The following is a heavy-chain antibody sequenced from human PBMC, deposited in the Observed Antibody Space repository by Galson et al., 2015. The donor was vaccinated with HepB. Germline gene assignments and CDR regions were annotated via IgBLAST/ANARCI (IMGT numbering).Heavy chain of an antibody. CDR3: ATSDGCPGKD. Sequence: SLRLSCAGSGFTFSSYWMSWVRQAPGQGLEWVGNINQDGSHKFYVDSVRGRFTISRDNTKNSVYLQMSNLRDEDTAIYYCATSDGCPGKDWGQGTLVTVSS. CDR1: GFTFSSYW. V-gene: IGHV3-7*01. J-gene: IGHJ4*02. D-gene: IGHD2-15*01. CDR2: INQDGSHK.